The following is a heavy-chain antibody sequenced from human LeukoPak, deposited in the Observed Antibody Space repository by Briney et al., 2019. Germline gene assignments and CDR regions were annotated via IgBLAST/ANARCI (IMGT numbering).Heavy chain of an antibody. CDR2: IYTSGRT. D-gene: IGHD2-2*01. V-gene: IGHV4-61*02. CDR1: GGSLSSGSYY. J-gene: IGHJ5*02. Sequence: SQTLSLTCTVSGGSLSSGSYYWGWVRQPAGRGMEWLGRIYTSGRTNNNPSLKSRVTISVDTSKNQFSLKLSSVTAADTAVYYCAREIVVVPAAIWFDPWGQGILVTVSS. CDR3: AREIVVVPAAIWFDP.